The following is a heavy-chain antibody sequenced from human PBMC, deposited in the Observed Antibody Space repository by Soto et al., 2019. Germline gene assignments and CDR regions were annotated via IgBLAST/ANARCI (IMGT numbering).Heavy chain of an antibody. J-gene: IGHJ3*02. CDR1: GYTFTGYY. CDR2: INPNSGGT. V-gene: IGHV1-2*02. Sequence: ASVKVSCKASGYTFTGYYMHWVRQAPGQGLEWMGWINPNSGGTNYAQKFQGRVTMTRDTSISTAYMELSRLRSDDTAVYYCARDLGGAYSYGSNQRWGDAFDIWGQGTMVTVSS. D-gene: IGHD5-18*01. CDR3: ARDLGGAYSYGSNQRWGDAFDI.